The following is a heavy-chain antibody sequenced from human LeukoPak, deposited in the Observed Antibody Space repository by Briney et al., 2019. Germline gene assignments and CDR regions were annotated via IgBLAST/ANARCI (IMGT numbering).Heavy chain of an antibody. CDR3: VKVGDSGYGEYYQH. J-gene: IGHJ1*01. CDR2: ISSAGGAT. D-gene: IGHD5-12*01. CDR1: GFTFRDYP. V-gene: IGHV3-64D*06. Sequence: GESLRLSCSASGFTFRDYPIHWVLQAPGEGLQYVSAISSAGGATYYADSVRGRFTISRDNSKNTLYLQMSSLRAEDTALYYCVKVGDSGYGEYYQHWGQGTLVTVSS.